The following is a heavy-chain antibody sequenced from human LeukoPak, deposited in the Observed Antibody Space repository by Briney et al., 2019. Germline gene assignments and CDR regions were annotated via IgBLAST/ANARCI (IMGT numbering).Heavy chain of an antibody. V-gene: IGHV3-7*03. J-gene: IGHJ6*03. CDR3: AKDGVPSGGSFNYYMDV. Sequence: PGGSLRLSCAASGFTFSSYWMSWVRQAPGKGLEWVANIKQDGSEKYYVDSVKGRFTISRDNAKNSLYLQMNSLRAEDTAFYYCAKDGVPSGGSFNYYMDVWGKGTTVTVSS. CDR1: GFTFSSYW. CDR2: IKQDGSEK. D-gene: IGHD2-15*01.